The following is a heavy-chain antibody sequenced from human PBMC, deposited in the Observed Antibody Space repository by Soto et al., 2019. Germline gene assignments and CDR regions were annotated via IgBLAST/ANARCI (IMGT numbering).Heavy chain of an antibody. J-gene: IGHJ6*03. CDR3: AKLPAKNIVVVPAAMNYYYYYYMDV. V-gene: IGHV3-23*01. CDR1: GFTFSSYA. D-gene: IGHD2-2*01. Sequence: EVQLLESGGGLVQPGGSLRLSCAASGFTFSSYAMSWVRQAPGKGLEWVSAISGSGGSTYYADSVKGRFTISRDNSKNTLYLQMNSLRAEDTAVYYCAKLPAKNIVVVPAAMNYYYYYYMDVWGKGTTVTVSS. CDR2: ISGSGGST.